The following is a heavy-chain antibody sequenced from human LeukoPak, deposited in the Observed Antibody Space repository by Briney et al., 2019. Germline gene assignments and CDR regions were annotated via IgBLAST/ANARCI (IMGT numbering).Heavy chain of an antibody. CDR2: IIPIFGTA. CDR3: ARDPGRINWFDP. Sequence: GASVKVSCKASGGTFSSYAISWVRQAPGQGLEWMGGIIPIFGTANYAQTFQGRVTITADESTSTAYMELSSLRSEDTAVYYCARDPGRINWFDPWGQGTLVTVSS. V-gene: IGHV1-69*13. CDR1: GGTFSSYA. J-gene: IGHJ5*02. D-gene: IGHD2/OR15-2a*01.